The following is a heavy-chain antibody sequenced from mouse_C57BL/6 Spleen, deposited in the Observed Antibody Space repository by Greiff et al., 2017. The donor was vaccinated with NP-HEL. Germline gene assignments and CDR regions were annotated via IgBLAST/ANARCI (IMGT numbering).Heavy chain of an antibody. CDR1: GYTFTSYW. J-gene: IGHJ2*01. V-gene: IGHV1-53*01. CDR3: ARCAGITTVFDY. CDR2: INPSNGGT. D-gene: IGHD1-1*01. Sequence: QVQLQQSGTELVKPGASVKLSCKASGYTFTSYWMHWVKQRPGQGLEWIGNINPSNGGTNYNEKFKSKATLTVDKSSSTAYMQLSSLTSEDSAVYYGARCAGITTVFDYWGQGTTLTVSS.